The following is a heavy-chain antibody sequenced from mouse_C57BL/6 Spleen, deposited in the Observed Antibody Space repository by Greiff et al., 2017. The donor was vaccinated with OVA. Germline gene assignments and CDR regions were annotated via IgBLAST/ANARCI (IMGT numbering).Heavy chain of an antibody. CDR1: GYAFSSYW. CDR3: ARSYGNYEAMDY. J-gene: IGHJ4*01. V-gene: IGHV1-80*01. Sequence: VKLMESGAELVKPGASVKISCKASGYAFSSYWMNWVKQRPGKGLEWIGQIYPGDGDTNYNGKFKGKATLTADKSSSTAYMQLSSLTSEDSAVYFCARSYGNYEAMDYWGQGTSVTVSS. CDR2: IYPGDGDT. D-gene: IGHD2-1*01.